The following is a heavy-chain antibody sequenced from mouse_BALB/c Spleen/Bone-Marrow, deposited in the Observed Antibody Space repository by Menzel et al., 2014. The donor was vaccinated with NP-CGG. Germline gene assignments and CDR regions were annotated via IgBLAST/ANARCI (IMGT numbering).Heavy chain of an antibody. Sequence: LVESGPELVRPGTSVKMSCKASGYTFTSYRMHWVKQRPGQGLEWIGMIDPSNSETRLNQKFKDKATLNVDKFSNTACMQFSSLTSEDSAVYYCARRTLAMDYWGQGTSVTVSS. CDR2: IDPSNSET. V-gene: IGHV1-59*01. CDR3: ARRTLAMDY. J-gene: IGHJ4*01. CDR1: GYTFTSYR.